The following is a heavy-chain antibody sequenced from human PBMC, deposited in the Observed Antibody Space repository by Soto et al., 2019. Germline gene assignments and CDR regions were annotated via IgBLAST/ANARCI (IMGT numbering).Heavy chain of an antibody. CDR1: GDSNSSYY. Sequence: QVQLQESGPGLVKPAETLSLICTVSGDSNSSYYWSWIRQSPGKGLEWIGYISYSGSTTYNPSLKSRLTLSLHTSNNQFSLTLDSVTAADTAVYYCARARNLLTGYYKGGFYYFDFWGQGTLVTVSS. CDR3: ARARNLLTGYYKGGFYYFDF. J-gene: IGHJ4*02. CDR2: ISYSGST. V-gene: IGHV4-59*01. D-gene: IGHD3-9*01.